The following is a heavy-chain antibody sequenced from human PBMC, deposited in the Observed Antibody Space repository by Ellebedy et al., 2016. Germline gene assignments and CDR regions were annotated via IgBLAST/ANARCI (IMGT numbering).Heavy chain of an antibody. J-gene: IGHJ6*02. D-gene: IGHD3-10*01. CDR1: GGSISSYY. CDR2: IYYRGST. Sequence: SETLSLTXTVSGGSISSYYWSWIRQPPGKGLEWIGYIYYRGSTNYNPSLKSRVTILVDMSKNQFSLKLSSVTAADTAVYYCARGDMVRGVKPLRGYYGMDVWGQGTTVTVSS. CDR3: ARGDMVRGVKPLRGYYGMDV. V-gene: IGHV4-59*12.